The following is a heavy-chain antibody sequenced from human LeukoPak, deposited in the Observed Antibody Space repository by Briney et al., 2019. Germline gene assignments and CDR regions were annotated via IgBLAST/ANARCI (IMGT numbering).Heavy chain of an antibody. CDR1: GFTFSSYA. D-gene: IGHD3-3*01. Sequence: GGSLRLSCAASGFTFSSYAMSWVRQAPGKGLEWVSAISGSGGSTYYADSVKGQFTISRDISKNTLYLQMNSLRAEDTAVYYCAKDDRYDFWSGYPDYWGQGTLVTVSS. CDR2: ISGSGGST. CDR3: AKDDRYDFWSGYPDY. V-gene: IGHV3-23*01. J-gene: IGHJ4*02.